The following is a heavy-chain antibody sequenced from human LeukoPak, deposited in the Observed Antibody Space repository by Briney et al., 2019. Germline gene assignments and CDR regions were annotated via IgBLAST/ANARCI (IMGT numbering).Heavy chain of an antibody. Sequence: GGSLRLSCEGSAFIFSGHWMNWVRQTPGKGLEWVASIKEDGSERQYVDSVKGRFSISRDNTKGSLFLQLNSLRAEDTAVYYCANYGATTAGFDPWGQGTLVTVSS. CDR1: AFIFSGHW. CDR3: ANYGATTAGFDP. J-gene: IGHJ5*02. D-gene: IGHD4/OR15-4a*01. V-gene: IGHV3-7*03. CDR2: IKEDGSER.